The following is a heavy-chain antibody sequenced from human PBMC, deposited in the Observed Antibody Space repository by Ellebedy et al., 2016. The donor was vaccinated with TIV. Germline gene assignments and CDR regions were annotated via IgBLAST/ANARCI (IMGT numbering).Heavy chain of an antibody. CDR1: GFSLSTSRLS. V-gene: IGHV2-70*17. Sequence: SGPTLVKPTQTLTLTCTFSGFSLSTSRLSVSWIRQPPGKALEWLARIDWDDDKFYSTSLRTRVPISKDTSKNQVVLTMTNMDPVDTATYFCARTDGSGWAFDSWGQGTLVTVSS. CDR2: IDWDDDK. D-gene: IGHD6-19*01. CDR3: ARTDGSGWAFDS. J-gene: IGHJ4*02.